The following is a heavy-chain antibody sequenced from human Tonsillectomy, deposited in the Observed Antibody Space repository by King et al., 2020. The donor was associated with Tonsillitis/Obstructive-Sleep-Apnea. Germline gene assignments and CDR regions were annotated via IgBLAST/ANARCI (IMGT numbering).Heavy chain of an antibody. CDR3: AKDLGYCSGVSCRKKYGMDF. V-gene: IGHV3-23*04. D-gene: IGHD2-15*01. J-gene: IGHJ6*02. CDR1: GFTFSSYA. CDR2: IGGSGSTT. Sequence: VGQGEAGGGLVQSGVSLRLSCAVSGFTFSSYAMSWVRQAPGKGLEWVSAIGGSGSTTYYADSVKGRFTISRDNSNNTLYVQMNSLRVDDTAVYYCAKDLGYCSGVSCRKKYGMDFWGQGTTVTVSS.